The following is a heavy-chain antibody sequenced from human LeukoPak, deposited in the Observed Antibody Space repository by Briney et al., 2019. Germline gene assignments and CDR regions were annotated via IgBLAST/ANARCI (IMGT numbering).Heavy chain of an antibody. CDR2: IYYSGST. CDR3: ARARRRPNYGSGSYYQSPPGYYYGMDV. V-gene: IGHV4-61*01. Sequence: SQTLSLTCTVSGGSISSGSYYWSWIRQPPGKGLEWIGYIYYSGSTNYNPSLKSRVTISVDTSKNQFSLKLSSVTAADTAVYYCARARRRPNYGSGSYYQSPPGYYYGMDVWGQGTTVTVSS. J-gene: IGHJ6*02. D-gene: IGHD3-10*01. CDR1: GGSISSGSYY.